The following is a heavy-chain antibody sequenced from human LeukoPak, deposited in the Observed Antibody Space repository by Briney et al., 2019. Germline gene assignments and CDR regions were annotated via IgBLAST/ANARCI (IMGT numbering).Heavy chain of an antibody. D-gene: IGHD3-10*02. CDR3: AELGITMIGGV. Sequence: ASVKVSCKASGYTFTSYYMHWVRQAPGQGLEWMGIINPSGGSTSCAQKFQGRVTMTRDTSTSTVYMELSSLRSEDTAVYYCAELGITMIGGVWGKGTTVTISS. CDR2: INPSGGST. CDR1: GYTFTSYY. V-gene: IGHV1-46*01. J-gene: IGHJ6*04.